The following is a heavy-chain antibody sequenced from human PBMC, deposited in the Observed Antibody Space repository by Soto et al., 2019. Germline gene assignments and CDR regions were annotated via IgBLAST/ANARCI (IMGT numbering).Heavy chain of an antibody. CDR1: GFSLSTSGMR. CDR3: ARTDSSSWVHNWFDP. Sequence: SGPTLVNPTQTLTLTCTFSGFSLSTSGMRVSWIRQPPGKALEWLARIDWDGDKFYSTSLKTRLTISKDTSKNQVVLTMTNMDPVDTATYYCARTDSSSWVHNWFDPWGQRTLGTISS. V-gene: IGHV2-70*04. CDR2: IDWDGDK. D-gene: IGHD6-13*01. J-gene: IGHJ5*02.